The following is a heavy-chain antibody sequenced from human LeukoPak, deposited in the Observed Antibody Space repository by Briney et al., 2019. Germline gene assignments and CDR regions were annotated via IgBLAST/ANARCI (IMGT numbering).Heavy chain of an antibody. Sequence: GGSLRLSCAASGFTFSRYGMSWVRQAPGKGLEWVSAISGSGGSTYYADSVKGRFTISSDNSKNTLYLQMNSLRAEDTAVYYCARRSGIAVAGAFDYWGQGTLVTVSS. CDR3: ARRSGIAVAGAFDY. J-gene: IGHJ4*02. CDR1: GFTFSRYG. V-gene: IGHV3-23*01. D-gene: IGHD6-19*01. CDR2: ISGSGGST.